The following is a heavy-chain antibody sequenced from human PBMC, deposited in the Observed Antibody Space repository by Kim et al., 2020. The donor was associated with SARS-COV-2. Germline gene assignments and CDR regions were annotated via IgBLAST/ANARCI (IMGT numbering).Heavy chain of an antibody. Sequence: GGSLRLSCAASGFTFSSYSMNWVRQAPGKGLEWVSSISSSSSYIYYSDSVKGRFPIARDNDKNQLYLQMNSLRAEDTAVYYCARVGAVADMVYYFDYWGQGTLVTFTS. CDR3: ARVGAVADMVYYFDY. V-gene: IGHV3-21*01. CDR1: GFTFSSYS. J-gene: IGHJ4*02. D-gene: IGHD6-19*01. CDR2: ISSSSSYI.